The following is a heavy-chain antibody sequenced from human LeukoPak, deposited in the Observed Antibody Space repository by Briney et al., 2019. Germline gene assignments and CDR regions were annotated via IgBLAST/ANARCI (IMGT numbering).Heavy chain of an antibody. Sequence: GGSLRLSCAASGFTVSSNYMSWVRQAPGKGLEWVSVIYSGGSTYYADSVKGRFTISRDNSKNTLYLQMNSLRAEDTAVYYCASYYALDAFDIWGQGTMVTASS. V-gene: IGHV3-53*01. CDR2: IYSGGST. D-gene: IGHD3-22*01. J-gene: IGHJ3*02. CDR1: GFTVSSNY. CDR3: ASYYALDAFDI.